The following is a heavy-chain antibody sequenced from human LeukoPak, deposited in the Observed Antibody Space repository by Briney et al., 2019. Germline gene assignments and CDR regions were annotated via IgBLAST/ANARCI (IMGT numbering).Heavy chain of an antibody. Sequence: ASVKVSCKASGYTFTSYDINWVRQATGQGLEWMGWMNPNSGNTGYAQKFQGRVTMTRNTSISTAHMELSSLRSEDTAVYYCARGRWSSRPVHLFDPWGQGTLVTVSS. D-gene: IGHD2-15*01. CDR3: ARGRWSSRPVHLFDP. CDR1: GYTFTSYD. J-gene: IGHJ5*02. V-gene: IGHV1-8*01. CDR2: MNPNSGNT.